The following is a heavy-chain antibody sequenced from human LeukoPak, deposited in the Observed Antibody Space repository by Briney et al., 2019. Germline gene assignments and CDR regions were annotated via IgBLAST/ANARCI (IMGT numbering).Heavy chain of an antibody. CDR2: IWYDGSNK. Sequence: GGSLRLSCAASGFTFSNYGMHWVRQAPGKGLEWVAVIWYDGSNKYYADSVKGRFTISRDNSKNTLYLQMNSLRAEDTAVYYCARDVDDSYYFDYWGQGTLVTVSS. CDR1: GFTFSNYG. V-gene: IGHV3-33*01. D-gene: IGHD5-12*01. J-gene: IGHJ4*02. CDR3: ARDVDDSYYFDY.